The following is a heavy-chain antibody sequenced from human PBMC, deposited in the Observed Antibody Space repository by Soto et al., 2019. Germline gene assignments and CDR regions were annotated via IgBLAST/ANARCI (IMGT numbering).Heavy chain of an antibody. D-gene: IGHD2-21*02. Sequence: ASVKVSCKASGYTFTGYYMHWVRQAPGQGLEWMGWINPNSGGTNYAQKFQGWVTMTRDTSISTAYMELSRLRSDDTAVYYCAIFPYCGGDCYSPDDAFDIWGQGTMVTVSS. J-gene: IGHJ3*02. CDR1: GYTFTGYY. V-gene: IGHV1-2*04. CDR3: AIFPYCGGDCYSPDDAFDI. CDR2: INPNSGGT.